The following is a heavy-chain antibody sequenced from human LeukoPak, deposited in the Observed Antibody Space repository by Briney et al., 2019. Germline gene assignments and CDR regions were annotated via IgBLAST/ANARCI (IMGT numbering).Heavy chain of an antibody. Sequence: PSETLSLTCTVSGGSISSSSYYWGWIRQPPGKGLEWIGSIYYGGSTYHNPSLESRVTISVDTSKNQFSLKLSSVTAADTAVYYCARAYYYDSEFDPWGQGTLVTVSS. J-gene: IGHJ5*02. V-gene: IGHV4-39*07. CDR1: GGSISSSSYY. CDR2: IYYGGST. CDR3: ARAYYYDSEFDP. D-gene: IGHD3-22*01.